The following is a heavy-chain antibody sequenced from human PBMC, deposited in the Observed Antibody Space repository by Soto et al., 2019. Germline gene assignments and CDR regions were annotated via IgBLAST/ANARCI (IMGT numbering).Heavy chain of an antibody. V-gene: IGHV4-31*03. Sequence: QVQLQESGPGLAKPSQTLTLTCNVSGASLSRGGFYWSWISQHPEKGLEWIGYVYSDGRTYYNPSLKSRVTISMDTSENQFSLRLNSLTAADTAVYFCARGNPIFDSSGLDFDFWGQGILVTGSS. CDR1: GASLSRGGFY. CDR3: ARGNPIFDSSGLDFDF. D-gene: IGHD3-22*01. J-gene: IGHJ4*02. CDR2: VYSDGRT.